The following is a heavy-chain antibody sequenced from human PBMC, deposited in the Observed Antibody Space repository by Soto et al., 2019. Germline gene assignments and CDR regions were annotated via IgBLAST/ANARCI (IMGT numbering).Heavy chain of an antibody. CDR2: IYYSGTT. CDR3: ARGPGAIAVAGIPLGGTRPHTQTYGMDV. J-gene: IGHJ6*02. Sequence: SETLSLTCTFSGASITSGGYYWTWIRQHPGKGLEWIGYIYYSGTTYYNPSLKSRFTISVDTSKNQFSLQLNSVTPEDTAVYYCARGPGAIAVAGIPLGGTRPHTQTYGMDVWGQGTTVTVSS. CDR1: GASITSGGYY. V-gene: IGHV4-31*03. D-gene: IGHD6-19*01.